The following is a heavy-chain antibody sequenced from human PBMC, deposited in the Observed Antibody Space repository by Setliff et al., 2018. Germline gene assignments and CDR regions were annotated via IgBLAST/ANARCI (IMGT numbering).Heavy chain of an antibody. Sequence: GASVKVSCKASGGTFSSYAISWVRQAPGQGLEWMGGIIPIFGTANYAQKFQGRVTITTDESTSTAYMELSSLRSEDTAVYYCARVVVVTAIPFYYYYGMDVWGQGTTVTVSS. CDR3: ARVVVVTAIPFYYYYGMDV. CDR2: IIPIFGTA. CDR1: GGTFSSYA. J-gene: IGHJ6*02. V-gene: IGHV1-69*05. D-gene: IGHD2-21*02.